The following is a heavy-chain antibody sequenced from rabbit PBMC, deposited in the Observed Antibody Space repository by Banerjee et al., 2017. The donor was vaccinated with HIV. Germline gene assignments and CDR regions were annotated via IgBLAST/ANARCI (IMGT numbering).Heavy chain of an antibody. D-gene: IGHD7-1*01. V-gene: IGHV1S40*01. CDR1: GFSFSSNYY. CDR3: AREDYAGYGFFNL. J-gene: IGHJ4*01. CDR2: VDAGSTSRT. Sequence: QSLAESGGDLVQPGASLTLTCTASGFSFSSNYYMCWVRQAPGKGLEWIACVDAGSTSRTYYATWAKGRFILSKTSSTTVTLQMTSLTAADTATYFCAREDYAGYGFFNLWGQGTLVTVS.